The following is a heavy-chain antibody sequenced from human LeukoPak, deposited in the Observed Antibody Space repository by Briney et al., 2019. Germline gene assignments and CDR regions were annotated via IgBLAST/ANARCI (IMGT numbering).Heavy chain of an antibody. J-gene: IGHJ4*02. CDR2: IYYSGST. Sequence: PSETLSLTCTVSGGSISSYYWSWIRQPPGKGLEWIGYIYYSGSTNYNPSLKSRVTISVDTSKNQFSLKLISVTAADTAVYYCARLGITMIVAYWGQGTLVTVSS. V-gene: IGHV4-59*08. D-gene: IGHD3-22*01. CDR1: GGSISSYY. CDR3: ARLGITMIVAY.